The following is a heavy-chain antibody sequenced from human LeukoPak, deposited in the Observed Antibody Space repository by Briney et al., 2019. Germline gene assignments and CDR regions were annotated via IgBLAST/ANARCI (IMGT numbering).Heavy chain of an antibody. CDR1: GGSISSYY. Sequence: SETLSLTCTVSGGSISSYYWSWIRQPPGKGLEWIGYIYYSGSTNYNPSLKSRVTISVDTSKNQFSLKLSSVTAADTAVYYCAGSYDIYYFGYWGQGTLVTVSS. J-gene: IGHJ4*02. D-gene: IGHD3-10*01. V-gene: IGHV4-59*01. CDR3: AGSYDIYYFGY. CDR2: IYYSGST.